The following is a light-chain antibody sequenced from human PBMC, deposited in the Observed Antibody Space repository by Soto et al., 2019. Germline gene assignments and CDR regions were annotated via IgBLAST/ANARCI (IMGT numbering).Light chain of an antibody. CDR1: SSNIGAGYG. V-gene: IGLV1-40*01. Sequence: QAVVTQPPSVSGAPGQRVTISCTGSSSNIGAGYGVNWYQQLPGTAPKLLIYGNTNRPSGVPDRISGSKSGTSASLAITGLQADDEADYYCQSYDSTLSGSRFGGGTKLTVL. J-gene: IGLJ3*02. CDR3: QSYDSTLSGSR. CDR2: GNT.